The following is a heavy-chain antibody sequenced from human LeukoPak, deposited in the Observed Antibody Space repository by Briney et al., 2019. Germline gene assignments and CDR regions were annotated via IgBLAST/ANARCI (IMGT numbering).Heavy chain of an antibody. Sequence: PSETLSLTCTVSGGSISSSSYYWGWIRQPPGKGLVWIGSIYYSGGTYYNPSLKSRVTISVDTSKNQFSLKLSSVTAADTAVYYCARDGIAARPFDYWGQGTLVTVSS. D-gene: IGHD6-6*01. CDR1: GGSISSSSYY. J-gene: IGHJ4*02. CDR2: IYYSGGT. V-gene: IGHV4-39*07. CDR3: ARDGIAARPFDY.